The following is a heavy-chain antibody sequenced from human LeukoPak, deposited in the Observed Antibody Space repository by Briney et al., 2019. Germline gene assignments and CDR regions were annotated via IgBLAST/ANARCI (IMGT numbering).Heavy chain of an antibody. D-gene: IGHD2-15*01. J-gene: IGHJ4*02. V-gene: IGHV3-21*01. CDR3: ARDRYCSGGSCYYGTFDY. CDR2: ISSSSGYI. Sequence: GGSLRLSCAASGFTFSSYSMNWVRQAPGKGLEWVSSISSSSGYIYYADSVKGRFTISRDNAKNSLYLQMNSLRAEDTAVYYCARDRYCSGGSCYYGTFDYWGQGTLVTVSS. CDR1: GFTFSSYS.